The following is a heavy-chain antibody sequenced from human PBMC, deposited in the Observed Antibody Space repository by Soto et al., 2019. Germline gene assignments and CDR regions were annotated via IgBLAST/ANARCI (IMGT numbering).Heavy chain of an antibody. CDR1: GFTFSSYA. CDR2: ISGSGGST. V-gene: IGHV3-23*01. Sequence: EVQLLESGVGLVQPGGSLRLSCAASGFTFSSYAMSWVRQAPGKGLEWVSAISGSGGSTFYADSVKGRFTIARDNSKNTLYLRLNILRVEATDVYYCATDPGTSSGWYEGVAWGQGPLVTVSS. CDR3: ATDPGTSSGWYEGVA. J-gene: IGHJ5*02. D-gene: IGHD6-19*01.